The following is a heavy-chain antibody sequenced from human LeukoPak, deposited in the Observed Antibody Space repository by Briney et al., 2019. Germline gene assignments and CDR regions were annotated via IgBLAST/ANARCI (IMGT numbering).Heavy chain of an antibody. CDR2: SSTSXYT. CDR3: ARGGTRGVYNWFDP. J-gene: IGHJ5*02. Sequence: SSTSXYTNYADSVXXXFTXXRDNAKXSLYLQMNSLRAEDTAVYYCARGGTRGVYNWFDPWGQGTLVTVSS. D-gene: IGHD3-10*01. V-gene: IGHV3-11*05.